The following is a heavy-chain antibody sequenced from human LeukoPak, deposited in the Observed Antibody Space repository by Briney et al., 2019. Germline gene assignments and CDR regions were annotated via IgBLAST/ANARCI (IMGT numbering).Heavy chain of an antibody. CDR2: MNPNSGNT. V-gene: IGHV1-8*01. CDR3: ARGPEQKWWYVY. D-gene: IGHD2-15*01. CDR1: GYTFTSYD. Sequence: ASVKVSCKASGYTFTSYDINWVRQATGQGLERMGWMNPNSGNTGYAQKIQGRVTMTRNTSISTAYMELSSLRSEDTAVYYCARGPEQKWWYVYWGQGTLVTVSS. J-gene: IGHJ4*02.